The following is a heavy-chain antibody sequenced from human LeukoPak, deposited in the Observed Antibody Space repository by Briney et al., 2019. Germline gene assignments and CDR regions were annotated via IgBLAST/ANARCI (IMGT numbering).Heavy chain of an antibody. CDR3: ARGLVPGFLDY. CDR2: ISSSSTTI. CDR1: GFTFSSYS. Sequence: PGGSLRLSCAGSGFTFSSYSMNWVRQAPGKGLEWVSYISSSSTTIYYADSVKGRFTISRDNAKNTLYLQMNSLRAEDTAVYYCARGLVPGFLDYWGQGTPVTVSS. D-gene: IGHD4-11*01. J-gene: IGHJ4*02. V-gene: IGHV3-48*04.